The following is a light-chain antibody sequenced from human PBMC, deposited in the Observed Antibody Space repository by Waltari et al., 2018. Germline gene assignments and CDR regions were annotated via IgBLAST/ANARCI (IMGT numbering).Light chain of an antibody. Sequence: SYVLTHPPSVSVAPGQTARITCEGNNLETMPVPWYQQKPRQAHVLVVFDDSDRAAGSPERFAGSKSGNAASLTISGVEAGDEAEYYCQVWDRSSDEVVFGGGTKVTAL. CDR1: NLETMP. V-gene: IGLV3-21*02. CDR2: DDS. J-gene: IGLJ3*02. CDR3: QVWDRSSDEVV.